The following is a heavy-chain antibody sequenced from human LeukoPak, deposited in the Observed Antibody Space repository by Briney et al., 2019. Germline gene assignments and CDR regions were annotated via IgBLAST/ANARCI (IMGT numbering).Heavy chain of an antibody. D-gene: IGHD2-15*01. CDR2: IVGSGGST. Sequence: GGSLRLSCTASGFTFSSYAMSWVRQAPGKGLEWVSAIVGSGGSTYYADSVKGRYTISRDNSKNTLFLQMNSLRAEDTAIYYCAKRGTAKLHYFDFWGQGTLVTVSS. V-gene: IGHV3-23*01. CDR3: AKRGTAKLHYFDF. J-gene: IGHJ4*02. CDR1: GFTFSSYA.